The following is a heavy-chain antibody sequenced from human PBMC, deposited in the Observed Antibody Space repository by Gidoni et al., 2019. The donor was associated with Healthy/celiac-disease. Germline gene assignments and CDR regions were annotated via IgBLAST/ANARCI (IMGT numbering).Heavy chain of an antibody. CDR2: INHSGST. CDR3: ARGPVAGIFGDAFDI. D-gene: IGHD6-19*01. V-gene: IGHV4-34*01. J-gene: IGHJ3*02. Sequence: QVQLQQWGAGLLKPSETLSLTCAVDGGSFSGYYWSWIRQPPGKGLEWIGEINHSGSTNYNPSLKSRVTISVDTSKNQFSLKLSSVTAADTVVYYCARGPVAGIFGDAFDIWGQGTMVTVSS. CDR1: GGSFSGYY.